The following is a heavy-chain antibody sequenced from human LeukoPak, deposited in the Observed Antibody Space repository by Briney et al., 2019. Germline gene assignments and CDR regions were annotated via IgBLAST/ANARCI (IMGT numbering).Heavy chain of an antibody. J-gene: IGHJ4*02. Sequence: PSETLSLTCTVAGGSISSYYWSWIRQPPGKGLEWIGYIYYSGSTNYNPSLKSRVTISVDTSKNQFSLKLSSVTAADTAVYYCAAGGYRYGTLNWGQGTLVTVSS. CDR1: GGSISSYY. V-gene: IGHV4-59*08. CDR3: AAGGYRYGTLN. D-gene: IGHD5-18*01. CDR2: IYYSGST.